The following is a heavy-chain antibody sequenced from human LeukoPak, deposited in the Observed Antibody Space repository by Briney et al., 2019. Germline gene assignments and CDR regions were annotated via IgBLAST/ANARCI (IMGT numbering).Heavy chain of an antibody. Sequence: ASVKVSCKASGYTFTGYYMHWVRQAPGQGLEWMGGIIPIFGTANYAQKFQGRVTITADESTSTAYMELSSLRSEDTAVYYCARGEQLTHNWFDPWGQGTLVTVSS. J-gene: IGHJ5*02. CDR3: ARGEQLTHNWFDP. V-gene: IGHV1-69*13. CDR1: GYTFTGYY. D-gene: IGHD6-13*01. CDR2: IIPIFGTA.